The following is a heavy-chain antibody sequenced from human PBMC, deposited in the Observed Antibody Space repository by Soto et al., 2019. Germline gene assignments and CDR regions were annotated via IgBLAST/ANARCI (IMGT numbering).Heavy chain of an antibody. Sequence: ASVKVSCKASGYTFTSYYMHWVRQAPGQGLEWMGIINPSGGSTRYAQKFQGRVTMTRDTSTSTAYMELSSLRSEDTAVYYCATLSIAAAVPSDYWGQGTLVTVSS. CDR1: GYTFTSYY. CDR3: ATLSIAAAVPSDY. V-gene: IGHV1-46*01. D-gene: IGHD6-13*01. CDR2: INPSGGST. J-gene: IGHJ4*02.